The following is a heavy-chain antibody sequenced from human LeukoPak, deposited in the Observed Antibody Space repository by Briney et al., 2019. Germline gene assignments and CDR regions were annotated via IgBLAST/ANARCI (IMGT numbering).Heavy chain of an antibody. Sequence: PGGSLRLSCAASGFTFSSYAMSWVRRAPGKGLEWVSAISGSGGSTYYADSVKGRFTISRDNSKNTLYLQMNSLRAEDTAVYYCARGGQLLYNWFDPWGQGTLVTVSS. J-gene: IGHJ5*02. V-gene: IGHV3-23*01. CDR1: GFTFSSYA. D-gene: IGHD2-2*01. CDR3: ARGGQLLYNWFDP. CDR2: ISGSGGST.